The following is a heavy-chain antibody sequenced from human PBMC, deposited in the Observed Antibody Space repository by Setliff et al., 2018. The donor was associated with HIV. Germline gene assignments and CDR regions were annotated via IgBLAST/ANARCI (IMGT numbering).Heavy chain of an antibody. Sequence: NPSETLSLTCAVYGGAFNDFYWGWIRQPPGKGLEWIGEIDHSGSTNNNPSLKSRLTISVDTSKKQFSLRLTSLTAADTAVYFCARFSSTGWRRAFDVWGQGTKVT. D-gene: IGHD6-19*01. V-gene: IGHV4-34*01. CDR3: ARFSSTGWRRAFDV. J-gene: IGHJ3*01. CDR2: IDHSGST. CDR1: GGAFNDFY.